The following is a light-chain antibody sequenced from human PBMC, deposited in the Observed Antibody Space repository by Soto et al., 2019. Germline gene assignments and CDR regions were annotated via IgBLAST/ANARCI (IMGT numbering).Light chain of an antibody. J-gene: IGLJ1*01. CDR1: SSDVGGYNY. CDR2: EVS. Sequence: QSALTQPASVSGSPGQSITISCTGTSSDVGGYNYVSWYQQHPGKAPKLMIYEVSNRPSGVSNRFSGSKSGNTASLTISGLQAEDEADSYCSSYTSSSTSFGNGTKVTVL. V-gene: IGLV2-14*01. CDR3: SSYTSSSTS.